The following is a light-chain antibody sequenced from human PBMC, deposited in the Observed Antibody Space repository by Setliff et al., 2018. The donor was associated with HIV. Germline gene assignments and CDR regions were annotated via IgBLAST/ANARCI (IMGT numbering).Light chain of an antibody. CDR2: DVS. V-gene: IGLV2-14*03. CDR3: SSYTSSSTLEV. Sequence: QSVLTQPASVSGSPGQSITISCTGTSSDVGGYKYVSWYQQHPGKAPKLIIYDVSNRPSGVSNRFSGSKSGNTASLTISGLQAEDEADYYCSSYTSSSTLEVFGGGTK. CDR1: SSDVGGYKY. J-gene: IGLJ2*01.